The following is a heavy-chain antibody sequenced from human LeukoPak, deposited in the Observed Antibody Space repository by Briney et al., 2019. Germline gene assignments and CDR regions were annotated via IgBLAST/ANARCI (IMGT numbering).Heavy chain of an antibody. CDR3: ARDTVNDAFDI. CDR2: IYYSGST. CDR1: GYSISSGYY. D-gene: IGHD4-17*01. Sequence: SETLSLTCTVSGYSISSGYYWGWIRQPPGKGLEWIGYIYYSGSTNYNPSLKSRVTISVDTSKNQFSLKLSSVTAADTAVYYCARDTVNDAFDIWGQGTMVTVSS. V-gene: IGHV4-61*01. J-gene: IGHJ3*02.